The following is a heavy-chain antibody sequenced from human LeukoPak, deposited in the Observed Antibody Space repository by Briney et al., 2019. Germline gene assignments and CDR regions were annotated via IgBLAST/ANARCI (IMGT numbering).Heavy chain of an antibody. Sequence: GGSLRLSCAASGFTFSTFAMIGVRQPPGKGLEWVSSIFPSGGEMHYADFVRGRFTISRKDSKKPLSLQMNSLRAEDTAIYYCATYRRVLLPFESWGQGTLVTVSS. V-gene: IGHV3-23*01. J-gene: IGHJ4*02. CDR1: GFTFSTFA. CDR3: ATYRRVLLPFES. D-gene: IGHD2-8*02. CDR2: IFPSGGEM.